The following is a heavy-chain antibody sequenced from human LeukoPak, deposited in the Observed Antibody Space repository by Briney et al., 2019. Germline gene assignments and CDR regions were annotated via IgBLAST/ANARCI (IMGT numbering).Heavy chain of an antibody. CDR1: DYSITYGYF. J-gene: IGHJ4*02. CDR2: ISHSGSP. CDR3: ARRGGSSYGYRYFDY. Sequence: SETLSLTCAVSDYSITYGYFWAWIRQPPGKGLEWIGSISHSGSPHYSPTLESRVTISRDTSENKFSLKMTSVTAADTAVYYCARRGGSSYGYRYFDYWGQGTLVTVSS. D-gene: IGHD5-18*01. V-gene: IGHV4-38-2*01.